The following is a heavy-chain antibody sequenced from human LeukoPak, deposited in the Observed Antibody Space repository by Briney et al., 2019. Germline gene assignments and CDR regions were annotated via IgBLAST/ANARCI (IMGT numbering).Heavy chain of an antibody. CDR2: INPNSGVT. J-gene: IGHJ4*02. D-gene: IGHD6-19*01. V-gene: IGHV1-2*02. Sequence: ASVKVSCKASGYTFTGYYMHWVRQAPGQGLEWMGWINPNSGVTHYAQKFQGRVTMTTDTSTSTAYMELRSLRSDDTAVYYCARDPSGWLIGYWGQGTLVTVSS. CDR1: GYTFTGYY. CDR3: ARDPSGWLIGY.